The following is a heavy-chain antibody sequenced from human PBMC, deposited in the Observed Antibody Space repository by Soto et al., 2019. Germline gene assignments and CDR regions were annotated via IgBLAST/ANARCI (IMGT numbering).Heavy chain of an antibody. CDR3: ARDGLLRFLEWIPRPHYYYYGMDV. V-gene: IGHV3-7*01. CDR1: GFTFSSYW. CDR2: IKQDGSEK. J-gene: IGHJ6*02. D-gene: IGHD3-3*01. Sequence: GGSLRLSCAASGFTFSSYWMSWVRRAPGKGLEWVANIKQDGSEKYYVDSVKGRFTISRDNAKNSLYLQMNSLRAEDTAVYYCARDGLLRFLEWIPRPHYYYYGMDVWGQGTTVTVSS.